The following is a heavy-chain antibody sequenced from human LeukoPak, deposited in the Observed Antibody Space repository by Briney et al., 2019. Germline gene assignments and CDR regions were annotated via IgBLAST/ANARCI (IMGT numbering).Heavy chain of an antibody. J-gene: IGHJ4*02. V-gene: IGHV3-30-3*01. Sequence: PGGSLRLSCAASGFTFSSYAMHWVRQAPGKGLEWVAVISYDGSNKYYADSVKGRFTISRDNSKNTLYLQMNSLRAEDTAVYYCARGASYGGYCGYWGQGTLVTVSS. CDR2: ISYDGSNK. D-gene: IGHD4/OR15-4a*01. CDR3: ARGASYGGYCGY. CDR1: GFTFSSYA.